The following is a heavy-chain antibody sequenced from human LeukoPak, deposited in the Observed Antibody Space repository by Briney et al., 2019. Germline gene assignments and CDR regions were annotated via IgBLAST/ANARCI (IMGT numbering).Heavy chain of an antibody. J-gene: IGHJ1*01. CDR2: INIDGSST. D-gene: IGHD6-6*01. CDR1: GFTFSSYW. Sequence: GGSLRLSCAASGFTFSSYWMHWVRQDPGKGLVWVSRINIDGSSTRYADSVKGRFTISRDNAKNTLYLQMNSLRAEDTALYYCARDPSIASWYFQHWGQGTLVTVSS. CDR3: ARDPSIASWYFQH. V-gene: IGHV3-74*01.